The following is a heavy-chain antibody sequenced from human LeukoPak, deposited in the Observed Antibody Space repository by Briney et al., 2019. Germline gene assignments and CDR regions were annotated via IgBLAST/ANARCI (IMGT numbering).Heavy chain of an antibody. Sequence: GGSLRLSCAASGVTFSSYWMSWVRQAPGKGLEWVANIKQDGSEKYYVDSVKGRFTIFRDNDKNSLYLQMDSLRAEATAVYYCARDYGVVGRFDPWGQGTLVTVSS. D-gene: IGHD3-3*01. J-gene: IGHJ5*02. CDR1: GVTFSSYW. CDR2: IKQDGSEK. CDR3: ARDYGVVGRFDP. V-gene: IGHV3-7*01.